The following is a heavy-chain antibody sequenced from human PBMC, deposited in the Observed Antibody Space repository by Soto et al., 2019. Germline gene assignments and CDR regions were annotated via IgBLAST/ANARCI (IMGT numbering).Heavy chain of an antibody. CDR1: GGTFSSYA. J-gene: IGHJ4*02. D-gene: IGHD3-9*01. Sequence: GASVKVSCKSSGGTFSSYAISCVRQAPGQGLEWMGGIIPIFGTANYAQKFQGRVTITADESTSTAYMELSSLRSEDTAVYYCARSLTGYSNFDYWGQGTLVTVSS. V-gene: IGHV1-69*13. CDR2: IIPIFGTA. CDR3: ARSLTGYSNFDY.